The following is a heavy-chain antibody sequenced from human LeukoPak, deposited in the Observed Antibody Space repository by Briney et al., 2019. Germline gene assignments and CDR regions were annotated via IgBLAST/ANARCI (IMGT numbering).Heavy chain of an antibody. J-gene: IGHJ4*02. D-gene: IGHD6-13*01. V-gene: IGHV4-34*01. CDR2: INHSGST. CDR3: AGTGYSSSWSRDDY. Sequence: TPSGTLSLTCAVYGGSFSGYYWSWIRQPPGRGLEWIGEINHSGSTNYNPSLKSRVTISVDTSKNQFSLKLSSVTAADTAVYYCAGTGYSSSWSRDDYWGQGTLVTVSS. CDR1: GGSFSGYY.